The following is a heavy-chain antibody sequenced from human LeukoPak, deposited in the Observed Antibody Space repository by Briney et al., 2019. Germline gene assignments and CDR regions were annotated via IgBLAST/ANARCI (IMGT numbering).Heavy chain of an antibody. V-gene: IGHV3-21*01. CDR3: ARVKGGIAAAGNYFDY. CDR1: GFTFSSYN. J-gene: IGHJ4*02. D-gene: IGHD6-13*01. CDR2: ISSSTSYI. Sequence: GSLRLSCAASGFTFSSYNMNWVRQAPGKGLEWVSSISSSTSYIYHADSVKGRITISRDNSKNTLHLQMNSLRTEDTAVYYCARVKGGIAAAGNYFDYWGQGTLVTVSS.